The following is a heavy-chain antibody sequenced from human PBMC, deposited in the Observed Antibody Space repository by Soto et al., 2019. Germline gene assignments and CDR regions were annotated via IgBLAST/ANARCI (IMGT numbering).Heavy chain of an antibody. CDR3: ARERTIFGTYYFDY. D-gene: IGHD3-3*01. J-gene: IGHJ4*02. V-gene: IGHV1-69*13. Sequence: ASVKVSFKASGGTFSSYAISLVRQAPAQGLEWFGGLITIFGPANYAQKFQGRVTITADESTSTANLELSSMRFEDTAVYYCARERTIFGTYYFDYWGQGTGVTASS. CDR1: GGTFSSYA. CDR2: LITIFGPA.